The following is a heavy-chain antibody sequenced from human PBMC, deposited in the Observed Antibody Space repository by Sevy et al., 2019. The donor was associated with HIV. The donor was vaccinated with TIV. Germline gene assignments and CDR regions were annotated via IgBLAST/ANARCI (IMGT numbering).Heavy chain of an antibody. J-gene: IGHJ4*01. CDR3: ARDRDDGYCTNGVCFNFDN. Sequence: GGSLRLSCAASGFTFDDYAMHWVRQAPGKGLEWVSGISWNSASIDYEDSGKGRLTISRYNAKNSLYLQMKGLRAEDTALYYCARDRDDGYCTNGVCFNFDNWGQGTLVTVSS. CDR2: ISWNSASI. V-gene: IGHV3-9*01. D-gene: IGHD2-8*01. CDR1: GFTFDDYA.